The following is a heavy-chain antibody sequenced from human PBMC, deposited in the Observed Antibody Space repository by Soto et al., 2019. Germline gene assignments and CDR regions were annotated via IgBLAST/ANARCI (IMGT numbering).Heavy chain of an antibody. D-gene: IGHD5-18*01. CDR3: ARPSDKAMITKTHYYYYGMDV. J-gene: IGHJ6*02. V-gene: IGHV5-10-1*01. CDR2: IDPSDSYT. Sequence: GESLKISCKGSGYSFTSYWISWVRQMPGKGLEWMGRIDPSDSYTNYSPSFQGHVTISADKSISTAYLQWSSLKASDTAMYYCARPSDKAMITKTHYYYYGMDVWGQGTTVTVSS. CDR1: GYSFTSYW.